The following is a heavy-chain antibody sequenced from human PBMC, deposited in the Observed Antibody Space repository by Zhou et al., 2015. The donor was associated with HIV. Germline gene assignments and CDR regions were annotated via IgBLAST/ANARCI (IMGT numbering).Heavy chain of an antibody. J-gene: IGHJ6*03. D-gene: IGHD3-3*01. CDR2: IIPIFGTA. V-gene: IGHV1-69*01. CDR3: ARGSPVRFLEWLSTYYYYYMDV. CDR1: GGTFSSYA. Sequence: QVQLVQSGAEVKKPGSSVKVSCKASGGTFSSYAISWVRQAPGQGLEWMGGIIPIFGTANYAQKFQGRVTITADESTSTAYMELSSLRSEDTAVYYCARGSPVRFLEWLSTYYYYYMDVWGKGTTVTVSS.